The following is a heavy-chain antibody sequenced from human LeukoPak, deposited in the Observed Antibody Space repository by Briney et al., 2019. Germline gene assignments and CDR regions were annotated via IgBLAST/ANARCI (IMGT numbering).Heavy chain of an antibody. CDR3: ARDPGGWYFDY. CDR2: IYSGGST. CDR1: GFTVSSNY. J-gene: IGHJ4*02. V-gene: IGHV3-66*01. Sequence: GGSLRLSCAASGFTVSSNYMSWVGQAPGKGLEWVSVIYSGGSTYYADSVKGRFTISRDNSKNTLYLQMNSLRAEDTAVYYCARDPGGWYFDYWGQGTLVTVSS. D-gene: IGHD6-19*01.